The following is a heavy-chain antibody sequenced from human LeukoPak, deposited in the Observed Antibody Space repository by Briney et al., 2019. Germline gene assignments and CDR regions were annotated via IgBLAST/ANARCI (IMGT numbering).Heavy chain of an antibody. D-gene: IGHD3-10*01. Sequence: GGSLRLSCAASGVTFSTYWMTWVRQSPGKGLEWVGNIKPDGSEKYFVDSVKGRFTISRDNAKNALYLEMNSLRAEDTAEYFCARERMYSGSGSTYPYYDYWGQGTLVTVSS. J-gene: IGHJ4*02. CDR2: IKPDGSEK. CDR1: GVTFSTYW. CDR3: ARERMYSGSGSTYPYYDY. V-gene: IGHV3-7*01.